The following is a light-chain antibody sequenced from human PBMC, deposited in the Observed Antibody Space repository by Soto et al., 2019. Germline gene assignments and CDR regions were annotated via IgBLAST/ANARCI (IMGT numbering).Light chain of an antibody. J-gene: IGLJ2*01. CDR2: DVN. V-gene: IGLV2-14*01. CDR3: STYRNDDDTRA. CDR1: SSDVGSYNY. Sequence: QSALTQPASVSGSPGQSITISCTGTSSDVGSYNYVSWYQQHPGEVPKLIIYDVNNRPLGVSNRFSGSKSDNAASLTISGLQAEDEADYYCSTYRNDDDTRAFGGGTKLTVL.